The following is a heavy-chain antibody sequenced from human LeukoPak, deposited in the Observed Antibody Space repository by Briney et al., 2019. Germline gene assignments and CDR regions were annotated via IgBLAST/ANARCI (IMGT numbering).Heavy chain of an antibody. V-gene: IGHV3-64*01. CDR1: RFTFSRNA. D-gene: IGHD5-12*01. J-gene: IGHJ4*02. CDR2: IDSNGGST. CDR3: ARRNQYSGYGQDC. Sequence: GGSLRLSCAASRFTFSRNAMYWVRQAPGKGLEYVSAIDSNGGSTYYANSVKGRFIISRDNSKNTLYLQMCSLSIEDTAVYYCARRNQYSGYGQDCCGQGTLVTVSS.